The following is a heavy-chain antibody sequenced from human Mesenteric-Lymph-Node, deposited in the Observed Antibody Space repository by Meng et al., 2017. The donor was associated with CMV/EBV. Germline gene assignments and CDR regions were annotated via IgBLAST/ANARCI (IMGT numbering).Heavy chain of an antibody. CDR3: AKKRDGSSWFVDH. J-gene: IGHJ5*02. CDR1: GFSFSSYG. V-gene: IGHV3-33*06. Sequence: CAASGFSFSSYGMYWVRQAPGKGLKCVPLIWYDGSNKNYAGSVKGRFTISRDNSNNTLYLQMNSLRAEDTAIYYCAKKRDGSSWFVDHWGRGTLVTVSS. CDR2: IWYDGSNK. D-gene: IGHD6-13*01.